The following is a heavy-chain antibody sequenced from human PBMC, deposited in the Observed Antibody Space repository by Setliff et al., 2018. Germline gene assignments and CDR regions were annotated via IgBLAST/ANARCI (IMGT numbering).Heavy chain of an antibody. CDR3: ARVYSGYDPNHYFDY. CDR1: GFIFSDHY. V-gene: IGHV3-72*01. D-gene: IGHD5-12*01. CDR2: SRDKASSYTT. Sequence: PGGSLRLSCAASGFIFSDHYMDWVRQAPGRGLEWVARSRDKASSYTTEYAASVKGRFTIARDNSKNSVYLQMNSLRAEDTAVYYCARVYSGYDPNHYFDYWGQGTLVTVSS. J-gene: IGHJ4*02.